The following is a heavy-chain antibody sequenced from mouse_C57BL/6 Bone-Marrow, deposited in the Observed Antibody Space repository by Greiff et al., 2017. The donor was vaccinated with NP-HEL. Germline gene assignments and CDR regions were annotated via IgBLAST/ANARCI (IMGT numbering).Heavy chain of an antibody. J-gene: IGHJ4*01. D-gene: IGHD2-3*01. CDR2: INSDGGST. Sequence: EVKLMESGGGLVQPGESLKLSCESNEYEFPSHDMSWVRKTPEKRLELVAAINSDGGSTYYPDTMERRFIISRDNTKKTLYLQMSSLRSEDTALYYCARHGWLLPEDYAMDYWGQGTSVTVSS. CDR1: EYEFPSHD. V-gene: IGHV5-2*01. CDR3: ARHGWLLPEDYAMDY.